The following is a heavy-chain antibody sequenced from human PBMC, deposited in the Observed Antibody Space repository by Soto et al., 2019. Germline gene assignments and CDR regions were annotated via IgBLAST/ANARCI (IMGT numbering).Heavy chain of an antibody. Sequence: PGGSLRLCCAASGFTFSSYGMHWVRQAPGKGLEWVAVISYDGSNKYYADSVKGRFTISRDNSKNTLYLQMNSLRAEDTAVYYCAKSVLWGQGTTVTVSS. J-gene: IGHJ6*02. CDR1: GFTFSSYG. CDR3: AKSVL. V-gene: IGHV3-30*18. CDR2: ISYDGSNK.